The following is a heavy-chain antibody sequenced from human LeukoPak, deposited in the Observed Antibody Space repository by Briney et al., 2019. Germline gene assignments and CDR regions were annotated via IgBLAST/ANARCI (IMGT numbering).Heavy chain of an antibody. CDR3: ARDGATFSGYDWYYYMDV. CDR1: GFTFSNYW. V-gene: IGHV3-7*01. J-gene: IGHJ6*03. Sequence: GGSMRLSCAASGFTFSNYWMSWVRQAPGKGLEWVANIKQDGSEKYYVDSVKGRFTISRDNAKNSLYLQMNSLRDEDTAVYYCARDGATFSGYDWYYYMDVWGKGTTVTVSS. CDR2: IKQDGSEK. D-gene: IGHD5-12*01.